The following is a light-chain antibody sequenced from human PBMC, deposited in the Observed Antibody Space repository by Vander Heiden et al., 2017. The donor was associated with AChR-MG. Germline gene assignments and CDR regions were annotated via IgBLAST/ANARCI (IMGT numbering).Light chain of an antibody. V-gene: IGLV3-19*01. CDR2: GKN. CDR3: NSRDSSGNHLRV. CDR1: SLRSYY. Sequence: SSELTQDPAVSVALGQTVRIPCHGDSLRSYYASWYQQKPGQAPVLVIYGKNNRPSGIPDRFSGSSSGTTASWTITGAQAEEEADYYCNSRDSSGNHLRVFGTGTKVTVL. J-gene: IGLJ1*01.